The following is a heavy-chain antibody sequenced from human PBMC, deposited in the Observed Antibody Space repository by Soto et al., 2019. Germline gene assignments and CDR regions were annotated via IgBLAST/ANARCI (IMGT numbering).Heavy chain of an antibody. CDR3: ARDRVTRYHGSGSYYNTGYYYGMDV. CDR1: GGTFSSYA. CDR2: IIPIFGTA. Sequence: SVKVSCKASGGTFSSYAISWVLQAPGQGLEWMGGIIPIFGTANYAQKFQGRVTITADESTSTAYMELSSLRSEDTAVYYCARDRVTRYHGSGSYYNTGYYYGMDVWGQGTTVTVSS. V-gene: IGHV1-69*13. D-gene: IGHD3-10*01. J-gene: IGHJ6*02.